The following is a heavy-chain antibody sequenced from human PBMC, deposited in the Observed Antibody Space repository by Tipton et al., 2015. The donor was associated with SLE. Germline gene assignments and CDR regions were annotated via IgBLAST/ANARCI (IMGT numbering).Heavy chain of an antibody. D-gene: IGHD7-27*01. Sequence: TLSLTCAVSGDSISSGHYWGWIRQPPGKGLEWIGNIYYSGSTYYNPSLKSRVTISLDTSKNLFSLKLSSVTAADTAVYHCARGTNWGSYFDYWGQGTLVTVSS. CDR3: ARGTNWGSYFDY. CDR2: IYYSGST. V-gene: IGHV4-38-2*01. J-gene: IGHJ4*02. CDR1: GDSISSGHY.